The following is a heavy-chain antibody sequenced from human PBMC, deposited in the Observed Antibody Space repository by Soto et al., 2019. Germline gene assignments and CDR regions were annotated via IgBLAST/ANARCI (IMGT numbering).Heavy chain of an antibody. D-gene: IGHD4-17*01. Sequence: ESVGGVVQPGRSLRLSCAASGFTFMTYGMHWVRQAPGKGLEWVAVIWYDGSNKYYADSVKGRFTISRDNSKNTLYLQMKSLRAEDTAVYYCARVPSVTQYYFDYWGQGTLVTVSS. CDR1: GFTFMTYG. J-gene: IGHJ4*02. CDR3: ARVPSVTQYYFDY. CDR2: IWYDGSNK. V-gene: IGHV3-33*01.